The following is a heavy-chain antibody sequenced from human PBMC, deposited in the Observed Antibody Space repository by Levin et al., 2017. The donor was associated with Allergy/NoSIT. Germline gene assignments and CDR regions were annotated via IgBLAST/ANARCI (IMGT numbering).Heavy chain of an antibody. J-gene: IGHJ2*01. Sequence: SQTLSLTCTVSGGSISSGGYYWSWIRQHPGKGLEWIGYIYYSGSTYYNPSLKSRVTISVDTSKNQFSLKLSSVTAADTAVYYCAREDSSGYYHWYFDLWGRGTLVTVSS. V-gene: IGHV4-31*03. CDR1: GGSISSGGYY. CDR3: AREDSSGYYHWYFDL. D-gene: IGHD3-22*01. CDR2: IYYSGST.